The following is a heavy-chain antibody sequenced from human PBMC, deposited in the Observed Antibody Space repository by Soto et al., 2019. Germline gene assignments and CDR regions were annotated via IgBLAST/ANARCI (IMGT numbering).Heavy chain of an antibody. J-gene: IGHJ4*01. D-gene: IGHD2-2*01. CDR3: ARVHKEELVTVPAAHYGH. CDR1: GGSLSSFY. V-gene: IGHV4-59*01. CDR2: IYHSGTT. Sequence: SETLSLTCTVSGGSLSSFYWGWIRRPPGKGLEWIGYIYHSGTTKYNSSLKSRVTMSVDSSKNEVSLKLTSVTAADTAVYYCARVHKEELVTVPAAHYGHWGHGTLVTVSS.